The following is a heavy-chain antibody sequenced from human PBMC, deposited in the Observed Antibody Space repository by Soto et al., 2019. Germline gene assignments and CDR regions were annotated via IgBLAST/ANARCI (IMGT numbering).Heavy chain of an antibody. CDR2: IIPIFGTA. CDR1: VGTFSSYA. Sequence: QVQLVQSGAEVKKPGSSVKVSCKASVGTFSSYAISWVRQAPGQGREWMGGIIPIFGTANYAQKFQGRVTITADESTSTAYLELNSLRYEDTAVYYCASSTPVYMAFDYWGQGTLVTVSS. D-gene: IGHD3-10*01. J-gene: IGHJ4*02. V-gene: IGHV1-69*12. CDR3: ASSTPVYMAFDY.